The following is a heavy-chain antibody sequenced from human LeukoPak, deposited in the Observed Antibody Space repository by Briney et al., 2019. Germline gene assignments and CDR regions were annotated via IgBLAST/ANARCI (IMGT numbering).Heavy chain of an antibody. CDR2: FYTTENT. Sequence: SETLSLTCTVSGGSISSYYWSWIRQPAGKELEWIGRFYTTENTNYNPSLKSRVTMSVDTSRNQFSLKLTSVTAADSAVYYCARTRCTSISCLAHDAFDIWGQGTMVTVPS. CDR1: GGSISSYY. D-gene: IGHD2-2*01. V-gene: IGHV4-4*07. CDR3: ARTRCTSISCLAHDAFDI. J-gene: IGHJ3*02.